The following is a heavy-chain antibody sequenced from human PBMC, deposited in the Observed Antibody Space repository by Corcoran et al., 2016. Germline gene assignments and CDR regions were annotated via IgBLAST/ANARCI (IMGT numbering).Heavy chain of an antibody. CDR3: ARANNQDTADAFDY. J-gene: IGHJ4*02. Sequence: QVQLVESGGGVVQPGGSLRLSCAASGFTFSTFGMHWVRQAQGKGLEWVAVIWFDGINKYYADSVRGRFTISRDNFENTMFLQMNSLRAEDTAVYYCARANNQDTADAFDYWGQGTRVTGSS. D-gene: IGHD2-21*02. V-gene: IGHV3-33*01. CDR1: GFTFSTFG. CDR2: IWFDGINK.